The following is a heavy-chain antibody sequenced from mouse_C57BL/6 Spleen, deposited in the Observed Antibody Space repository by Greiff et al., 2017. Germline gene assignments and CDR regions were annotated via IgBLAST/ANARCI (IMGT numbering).Heavy chain of an antibody. Sequence: VQLQESGAELVKPGASVKISCKASGYAFSSYWMNWVKQRPGKGLEWIGQIYPGDGGTNYNGKFKGKVTLTADKSSSTAYMQLSSLTSEDSAVYFCAKRSYGNYGWYFDVWGTGTTVTVSS. V-gene: IGHV1-80*01. D-gene: IGHD2-1*01. CDR1: GYAFSSYW. J-gene: IGHJ1*03. CDR3: AKRSYGNYGWYFDV. CDR2: IYPGDGGT.